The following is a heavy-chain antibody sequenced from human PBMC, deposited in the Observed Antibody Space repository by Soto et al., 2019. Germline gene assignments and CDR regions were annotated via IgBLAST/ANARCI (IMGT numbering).Heavy chain of an antibody. Sequence: GGSLRLSCAASGFTFSSYWMHWVRQAPGKGLVWVSRINSDGSSTSYADSVKGRFTISRNNAKNTLYLQMNSLRAEDTAVYYCARVYSGYDSWDYYYMDVWGKGTTVTVSS. CDR3: ARVYSGYDSWDYYYMDV. CDR2: INSDGSST. V-gene: IGHV3-74*01. D-gene: IGHD5-12*01. CDR1: GFTFSSYW. J-gene: IGHJ6*03.